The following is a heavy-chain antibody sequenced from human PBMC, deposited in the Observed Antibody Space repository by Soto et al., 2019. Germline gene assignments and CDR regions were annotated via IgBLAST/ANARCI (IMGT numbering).Heavy chain of an antibody. Sequence: SETLSLTSAVYGWSFRGYYWSWIRQPPGKGLEWIGEINHSGSTNYNPSLKSRVTISVDTSKNQFSLKLSSVTAADTAVYYCARFVATRYYYYYYGMDVWGQGTTVTVSS. CDR1: GWSFRGYY. CDR3: ARFVATRYYYYYYGMDV. D-gene: IGHD5-12*01. CDR2: INHSGST. J-gene: IGHJ6*02. V-gene: IGHV4-34*01.